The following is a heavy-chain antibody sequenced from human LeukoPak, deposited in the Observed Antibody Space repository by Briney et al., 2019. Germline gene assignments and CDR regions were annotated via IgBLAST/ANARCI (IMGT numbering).Heavy chain of an antibody. V-gene: IGHV3-30*02. D-gene: IGHD2-2*03. CDR1: GFPFSSYG. Sequence: GGSLRLSCAASGFPFSSYGMHWVRQAPAKGLEWVAFIRYDGSNKYYADSVKGRFTISRDNSKNTLFLQMTSLRIEDTAVYYCAKAQPFLDNKIDYYYYMDVWGKGTTVTVSS. CDR3: AKAQPFLDNKIDYYYYMDV. J-gene: IGHJ6*03. CDR2: IRYDGSNK.